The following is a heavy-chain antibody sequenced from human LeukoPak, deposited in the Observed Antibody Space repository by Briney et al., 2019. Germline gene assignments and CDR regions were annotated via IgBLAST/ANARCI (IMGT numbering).Heavy chain of an antibody. CDR1: GYSISSSNW. CDR2: IYYSGSI. Sequence: SDTLSLTCAVSGYSISSSNWWGWIRQPPGKGLEWIGYIYYSGSIYYNPSLKSRVTMSVGTSKNQFSLKLSSVTAVDTAVYYCARVSVEQWLVIDYWGQGTLVTVSS. J-gene: IGHJ4*02. CDR3: ARVSVEQWLVIDY. D-gene: IGHD6-19*01. V-gene: IGHV4-28*05.